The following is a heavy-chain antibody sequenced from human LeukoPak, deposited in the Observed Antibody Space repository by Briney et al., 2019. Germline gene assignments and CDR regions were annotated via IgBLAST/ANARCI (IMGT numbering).Heavy chain of an antibody. Sequence: PGGSLRLSCAASGFTFSSYWVNWVRQAPGKGLEWVASIKQDGSEKYYVDSVKGRFTVSRDNAKNSLYLQMNSLRPEDTAVYYCAKSKEDCCGSFDPWGQGTLVTVSS. V-gene: IGHV3-7*01. CDR2: IKQDGSEK. D-gene: IGHD2-15*01. CDR3: AKSKEDCCGSFDP. J-gene: IGHJ5*02. CDR1: GFTFSSYW.